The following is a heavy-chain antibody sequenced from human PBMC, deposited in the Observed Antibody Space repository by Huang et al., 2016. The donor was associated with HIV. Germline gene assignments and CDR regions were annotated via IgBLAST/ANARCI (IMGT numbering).Heavy chain of an antibody. Sequence: QITLKESGPTLVTPTQTLSLTCTFSGFSLNTNGVGVGWIRQPPGKALEWLAIIYWDDDKRYTPSLKSRLTITKDTSKNQVVLTMTNMDSVDTATYYCAHWPFGGYGYDYWGPGTLVTVSS. CDR1: GFSLNTNGVG. J-gene: IGHJ4*02. D-gene: IGHD5-18*01. CDR2: IYWDDDK. CDR3: AHWPFGGYGYDY. V-gene: IGHV2-5*02.